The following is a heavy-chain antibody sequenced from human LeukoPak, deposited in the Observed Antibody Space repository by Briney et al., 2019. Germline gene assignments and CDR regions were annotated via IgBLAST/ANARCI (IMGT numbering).Heavy chain of an antibody. J-gene: IGHJ4*02. CDR1: GGSFSGYY. Sequence: SETLSLTCAVYGGSFSGYYWSWIRQPPGKGLEWIGEINHSGSTNYNPSLKSRVTISVDTSKRQFSRKLSSVTAADTAVYYCARDRGSTRPFAYWGQGTLVTVS. V-gene: IGHV4-34*01. CDR3: ARDRGSTRPFAY. D-gene: IGHD2-2*01. CDR2: INHSGST.